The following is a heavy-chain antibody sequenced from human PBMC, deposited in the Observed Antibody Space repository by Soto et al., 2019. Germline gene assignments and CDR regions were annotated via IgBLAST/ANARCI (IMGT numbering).Heavy chain of an antibody. J-gene: IGHJ4*02. Sequence: SETLSLTCAVYGGSFSNYYWRWIRQPPGKGLEWIGEINQGGSTTYNPSLKSRVTMSLDTSKNQYFLKLNSVTAADTAVYYCAPVRNFDKLFSLWGQGTPVTVSS. CDR1: GGSFSNYY. CDR2: INQGGST. CDR3: APVRNFDKLFSL. D-gene: IGHD3-9*01. V-gene: IGHV4-34*01.